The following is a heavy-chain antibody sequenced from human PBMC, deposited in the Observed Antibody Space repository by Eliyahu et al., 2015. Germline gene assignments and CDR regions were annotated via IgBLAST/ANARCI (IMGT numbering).Heavy chain of an antibody. V-gene: IGHV3-74*01. D-gene: IGHD1-26*01. J-gene: IGHJ4*02. CDR3: ARGYSGSYRLDF. CDR2: LNSDGSST. CDR1: GFTFXSYW. Sequence: EVQLVESGGGLVQPGXSLRLSCAASGFTFXSYWMPWVRQAPGKGLVWVSRLNSDGSSTTYADSVKGRFTISRDNAKNTLYLQLNSLRVEDTAVYYCARGYSGSYRLDFWGQGTLVTVSS.